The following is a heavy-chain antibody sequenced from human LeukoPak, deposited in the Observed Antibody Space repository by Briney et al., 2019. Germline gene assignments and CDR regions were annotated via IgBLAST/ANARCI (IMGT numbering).Heavy chain of an antibody. J-gene: IGHJ4*02. CDR2: IYYSGST. CDR3: ARADYYGSGSYI. CDR1: GGSISSYY. V-gene: IGHV4-59*01. Sequence: SETMSLTCTVSGGSISSYYWSRIRQTPGKGLEWIGYIYYSGSTNYNPSLKSRVTISVDTSKNQFSLKLSSVTAADTAVYYCARADYYGSGSYIWGQGTLVTVSS. D-gene: IGHD3-10*01.